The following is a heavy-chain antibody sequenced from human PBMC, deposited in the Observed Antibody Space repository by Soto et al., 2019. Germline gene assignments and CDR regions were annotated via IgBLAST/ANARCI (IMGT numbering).Heavy chain of an antibody. Sequence: EVQLVESGGGLVNPGGSLRLSCAASGFSFSSYSMNWVRQAPGKGLEWVSSISSSASHINYADSVKGRFTISRDNAKKSLYLQMNSLRAEDTAVYYCARGYTGYCSGGTCYWFDPWGQGTLVTVSS. CDR2: ISSSASHI. V-gene: IGHV3-21*01. J-gene: IGHJ5*02. D-gene: IGHD2-15*01. CDR1: GFSFSSYS. CDR3: ARGYTGYCSGGTCYWFDP.